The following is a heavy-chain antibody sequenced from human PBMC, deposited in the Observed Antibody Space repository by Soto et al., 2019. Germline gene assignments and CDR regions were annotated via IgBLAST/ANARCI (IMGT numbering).Heavy chain of an antibody. CDR2: INPSGGST. D-gene: IGHD1-1*01. J-gene: IGHJ4*02. CDR1: GYTFTSNY. Sequence: ASVKVSCKSSGYTFTSNYIHWVRQAPGQGLEWMGIINPSGGSTSHAQKFQGRVTMTRDTSTSTAHMELSSLRSEDTAVYYCARRAETNGWNGFGADKYYFDFWGQGTLVTVSS. CDR3: ARRAETNGWNGFGADKYYFDF. V-gene: IGHV1-46*01.